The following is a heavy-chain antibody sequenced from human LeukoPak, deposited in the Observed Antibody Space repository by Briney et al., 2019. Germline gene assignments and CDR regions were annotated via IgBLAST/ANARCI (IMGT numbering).Heavy chain of an antibody. CDR1: GGSFSGYY. J-gene: IGHJ3*02. V-gene: IGHV4-34*01. CDR3: ARTLRFYYDSSGERDGDAFDI. Sequence: SETLSLTCAVYGGSFSGYYWSWIRQPPGKGLEWIGEISHSGRTNYNPSLKSRVTISVDTSKNQFSLKLSSVAAADTAVYYCARTLRFYYDSSGERDGDAFDIWGQGTMVTVSS. CDR2: ISHSGRT. D-gene: IGHD3-22*01.